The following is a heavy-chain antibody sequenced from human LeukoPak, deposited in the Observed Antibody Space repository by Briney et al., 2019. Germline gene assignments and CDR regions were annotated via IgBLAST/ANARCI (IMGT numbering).Heavy chain of an antibody. D-gene: IGHD1-20*01. CDR2: INPSDGTT. Sequence: ASVKLSCKAFGCTFLRQWMHWVRQAPGKGFEWMGIINPSDGTTTYAQKFQGRVTLTRDTSTNTVYMELTSLRSEDTAVYFCAIDYSRRIIRTTFWWFVPWGQGTRVTVSS. CDR3: AIDYSRRIIRTTFWWFVP. V-gene: IGHV1-46*01. J-gene: IGHJ5*02. CDR1: GCTFLRQW.